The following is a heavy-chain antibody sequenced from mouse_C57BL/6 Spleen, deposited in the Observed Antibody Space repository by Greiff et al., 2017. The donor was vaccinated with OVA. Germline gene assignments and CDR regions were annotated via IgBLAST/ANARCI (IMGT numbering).Heavy chain of an antibody. CDR2: IYPSDSET. CDR3: ALLWEGWCAY. V-gene: IGHV1-61*01. J-gene: IGHJ3*01. D-gene: IGHD2-10*01. Sequence: QVQLQQPGAELVRPGSSVKLSCKASGYTFTSYWMDWVKQRPGQGLEWIGNIYPSDSETHYNQKFKDKATLTVDKSSSTAYMQLSSLTSEDSAVYYCALLWEGWCAYWGQGTLVTVSA. CDR1: GYTFTSYW.